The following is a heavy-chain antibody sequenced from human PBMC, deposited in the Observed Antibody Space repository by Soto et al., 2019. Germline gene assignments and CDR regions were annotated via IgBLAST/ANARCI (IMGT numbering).Heavy chain of an antibody. D-gene: IGHD3-3*01. CDR1: GFSFSNYW. CDR3: ARDETLKNYDFWGGHYTTEAFDI. CDR2: IKQDGSEK. Sequence: EVQLVESGGGLVQPGGSLRLSCAASGFSFSNYWMSWVRQAPGKGLEWVANIKQDGSEKHYVDSVQGRFTISRDNAQNSLYLQMNSLRAKETAVYYCARDETLKNYDFWGGHYTTEAFDIWGQGRMVTVSS. J-gene: IGHJ3*02. V-gene: IGHV3-7*01.